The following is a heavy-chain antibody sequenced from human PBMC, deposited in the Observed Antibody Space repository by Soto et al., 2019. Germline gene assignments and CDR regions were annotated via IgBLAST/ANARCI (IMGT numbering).Heavy chain of an antibody. J-gene: IGHJ4*02. D-gene: IGHD6-25*01. Sequence: PSETLSLTCTVSGGSISSRSYYWGWIRQPPGKGLEWIGSIYYSGSTYYNPSLKSRVTISVDTSKNQFSLKLSSVTAADTAVYYCARHRARLRPRYFDYWGEGTLCTVSS. CDR2: IYYSGST. CDR1: GGSISSRSYY. CDR3: ARHRARLRPRYFDY. V-gene: IGHV4-39*01.